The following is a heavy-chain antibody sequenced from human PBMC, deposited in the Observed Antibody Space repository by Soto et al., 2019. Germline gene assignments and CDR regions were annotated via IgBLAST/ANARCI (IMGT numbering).Heavy chain of an antibody. CDR3: ARLGGITIFGVPKDYYYGMDV. D-gene: IGHD3-3*01. Sequence: PGESLKISCKGSGYSFTSYWICWVRQMPGKGLEWMGIIYPGDSDTRYSPSFQGQVTISADKSISTAYLQWSSLKASDTALYYCARLGGITIFGVPKDYYYGMDVWGQGTTVTVSS. CDR1: GYSFTSYW. J-gene: IGHJ6*02. CDR2: IYPGDSDT. V-gene: IGHV5-51*01.